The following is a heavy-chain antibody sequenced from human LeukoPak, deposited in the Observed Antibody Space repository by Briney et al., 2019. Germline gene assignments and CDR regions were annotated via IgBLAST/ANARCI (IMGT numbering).Heavy chain of an antibody. D-gene: IGHD6-19*01. J-gene: IGHJ4*02. Sequence: SETLSLTCTVSGGSISSTSYFWVWVRQPPGKGLEWIGSINYSGTTYYNSSLKSRVTISVDTSKNQFSLKVNSVTAADTAVYYCARLEIAVAGNTFDYWAREPWSTSPQ. CDR2: INYSGTT. V-gene: IGHV4-39*01. CDR3: ARLEIAVAGNTFDY. CDR1: GGSISSTSYF.